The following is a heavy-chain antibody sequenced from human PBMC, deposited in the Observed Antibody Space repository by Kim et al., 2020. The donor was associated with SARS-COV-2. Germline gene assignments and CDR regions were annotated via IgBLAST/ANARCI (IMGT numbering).Heavy chain of an antibody. Sequence: GGSLRLSCAASGFTISRSYMSWVRRAPGKGLEWLSVIHDVGTTYYADSVKGRFTISRDNSKNALYLQMNSLRVEDTAVYYCARDPGYSSGTVSFDPWGQGTLVTVSS. J-gene: IGHJ5*02. CDR2: IHDVGTT. V-gene: IGHV3-66*01. CDR3: ARDPGYSSGTVSFDP. CDR1: GFTISRSY. D-gene: IGHD3-10*01.